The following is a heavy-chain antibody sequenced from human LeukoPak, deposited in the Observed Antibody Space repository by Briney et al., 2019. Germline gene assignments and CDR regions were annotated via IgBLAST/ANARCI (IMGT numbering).Heavy chain of an antibody. CDR2: IYYSGST. D-gene: IGHD3-22*01. Sequence: SETLSLTCTVSGGSISSNYWSWIRQPPGEGLEWIGYIYYSGSTIYNPSLKSRVTISVDTSKNQFSLKQSSVTAADTAVYYCARRAYSSGYYYFDYWGQGTLVTVSS. V-gene: IGHV4-59*01. CDR1: GGSISSNY. J-gene: IGHJ4*02. CDR3: ARRAYSSGYYYFDY.